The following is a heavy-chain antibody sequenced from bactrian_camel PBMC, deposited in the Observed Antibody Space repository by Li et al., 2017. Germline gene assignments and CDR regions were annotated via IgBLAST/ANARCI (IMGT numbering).Heavy chain of an antibody. J-gene: IGHJ4*01. CDR1: GLISKFCG. D-gene: IGHD4*01. V-gene: IGHV3S40*01. CDR3: AAPDPADWRLCGPGIPHYQYKY. Sequence: VQLVESGGGSVQAGGSLRLSCTGPGLISKFCGMAWFRQAPGKEREGVAAIYTSIVSTYYADSVKGRFTISQDNAKNMVYLQMNSLKPEDTAMYYCAAPDPADWRLCGPGIPHYQYKYWGQGTQVTVS. CDR2: IYTSIVST.